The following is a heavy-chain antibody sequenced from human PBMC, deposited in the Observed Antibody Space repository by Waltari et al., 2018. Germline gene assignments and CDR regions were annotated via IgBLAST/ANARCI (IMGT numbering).Heavy chain of an antibody. CDR2: IHPGDSSA. V-gene: IGHV5-51*01. CDR1: GYGFTTYW. J-gene: IGHJ4*02. CDR3: ARRSLTTSSDY. Sequence: EVQLVQSGAEVKKPGDSLNISCSASGYGFTTYWLGWVRQKPGKGLEWMGLIHPGDSSAAYTLSFQGQVTISVDKSINTASLHWSNLKVSDTAMYYCARRSLTTSSDYWGQGTLVTVSS.